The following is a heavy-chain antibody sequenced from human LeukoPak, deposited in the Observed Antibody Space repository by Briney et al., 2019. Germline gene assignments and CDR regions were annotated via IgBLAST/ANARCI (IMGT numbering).Heavy chain of an antibody. V-gene: IGHV3-23*01. CDR2: ISGSGGST. CDR1: GFTFSSYA. CDR3: VKSLSYCSGGSCYLLTSYGMDV. D-gene: IGHD2-15*01. J-gene: IGHJ6*02. Sequence: GGSLRLSCAASGFTFSSYAMSWVRQAPGKGLEWVSAISGSGGSTYYADSVKGRFTISRDNSKNTLYLQMNSLRAEDTAVYYCVKSLSYCSGGSCYLLTSYGMDVWGQGTTVTVSS.